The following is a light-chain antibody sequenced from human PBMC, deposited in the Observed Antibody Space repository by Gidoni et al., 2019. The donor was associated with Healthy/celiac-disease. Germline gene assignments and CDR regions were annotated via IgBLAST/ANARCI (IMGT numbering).Light chain of an antibody. CDR1: SSDVGGYNY. CDR2: DVS. CDR3: SSYTSSSTPRVV. V-gene: IGLV2-14*01. Sequence: QSALTQPASVSGSPGQSITISCTGTSSDVGGYNYGSWYQQHPGKAPKLMIYDVSNRPSGVSNRFSGSKSGNTASLTISGLQAEDEADYYCSSYTSSSTPRVVFGGGTKLTVL. J-gene: IGLJ2*01.